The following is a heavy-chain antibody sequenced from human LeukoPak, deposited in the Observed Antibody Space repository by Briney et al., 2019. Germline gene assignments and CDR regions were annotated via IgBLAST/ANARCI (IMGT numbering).Heavy chain of an antibody. V-gene: IGHV4-30-2*01. CDR3: ARGECISTSCYSNWFDP. D-gene: IGHD2-2*01. Sequence: PSETLSLTCAVSGGSISSGGYSWSWIRQPPGKGLEWIGYIYHSGSTYYNPSLKSRVTMSADRSKNQFSLKLSSVTAADTAVYYCARGECISTSCYSNWFDPWGQGTLVTVSS. CDR1: GGSISSGGYS. J-gene: IGHJ5*02. CDR2: IYHSGST.